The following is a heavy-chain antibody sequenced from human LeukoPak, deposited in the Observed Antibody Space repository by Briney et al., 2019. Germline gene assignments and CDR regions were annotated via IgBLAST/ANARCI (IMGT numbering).Heavy chain of an antibody. CDR1: GFTFSNAW. CDR3: TTLWFGGYRVDY. V-gene: IGHV3-15*01. J-gene: IGHJ4*02. D-gene: IGHD3-10*01. CDR2: IKSKTDGGTT. Sequence: GGSLRLSCAASGFTFSNAWMSWVRQAPGKGLEWVGRIKSKTDGGTTDYAAPVKGRFTISRDDSKNTLYLQMNSLKTEDTAVYYCTTLWFGGYRVDYWGQGTLVTVSS.